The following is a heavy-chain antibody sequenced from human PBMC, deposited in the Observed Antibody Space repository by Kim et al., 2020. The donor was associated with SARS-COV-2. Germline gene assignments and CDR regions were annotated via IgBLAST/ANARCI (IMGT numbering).Heavy chain of an antibody. CDR1: GFTFSNYA. CDR3: ARDRSLGSTLYYYFDY. V-gene: IGHV3-48*02. D-gene: IGHD6-13*01. J-gene: IGHJ4*02. Sequence: GSLRLSCAASGFTFSNYAINWVRQAPGKGLEWVSYISSSSGKIDYADSVKGRFTISRDNAKNSVYLQMNSLRDEDTAVYYCARDRSLGSTLYYYFDYWGQGALVAVSS. CDR2: ISSSSGKI.